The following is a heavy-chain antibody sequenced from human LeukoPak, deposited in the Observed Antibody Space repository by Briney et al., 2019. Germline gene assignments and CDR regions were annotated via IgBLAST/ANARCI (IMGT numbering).Heavy chain of an antibody. J-gene: IGHJ5*02. V-gene: IGHV1-18*01. CDR3: ARDQSYYYGSGDNWFDP. CDR2: ISAYNGNT. D-gene: IGHD3-10*01. Sequence: ASVKVSCTASGYTFTSYGISWVRQAPGQGLEWMGWISAYNGNTNYAQKLQGRVTMTTDTSTSTAYMELRSLRSDDTAVYYCARDQSYYYGSGDNWFDPWGQGTLVTVSS. CDR1: GYTFTSYG.